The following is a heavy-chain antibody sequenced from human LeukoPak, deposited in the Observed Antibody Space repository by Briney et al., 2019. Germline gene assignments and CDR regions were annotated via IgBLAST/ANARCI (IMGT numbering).Heavy chain of an antibody. V-gene: IGHV4-39*01. CDR2: IYYSGSA. Sequence: SETLSLTCTVSGGSISSAGYYWAWIRQPPGKGLEWIGSIYYSGSAYYTPSLKSRVAISVDTSKSQFSLSLSSVTAADTAVYYCARRYTASPGERFDYWGQGTLVTVSS. CDR3: ARRYTASPGERFDY. CDR1: GGSISSAGYY. D-gene: IGHD2-2*02. J-gene: IGHJ4*02.